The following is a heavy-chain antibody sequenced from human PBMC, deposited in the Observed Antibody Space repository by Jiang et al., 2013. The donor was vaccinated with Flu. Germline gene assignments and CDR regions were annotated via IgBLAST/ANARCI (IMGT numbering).Heavy chain of an antibody. CDR2: KYSQSGST. CDR3: ARG. V-gene: IGHV4-34*01. Sequence: LLKPSETLSLTCAVYGGSLSGYYWNWIRQSPEKGVKWSWVKYSQSGSTNYNPSLKSRVTISADMSKNQFSLKLTSVTAADTALYYCARGWG. CDR1: GGSLSGYY. J-gene: IGHJ6*01.